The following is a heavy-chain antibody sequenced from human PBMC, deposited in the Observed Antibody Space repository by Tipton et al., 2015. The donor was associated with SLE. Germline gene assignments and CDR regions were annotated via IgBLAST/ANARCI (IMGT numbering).Heavy chain of an antibody. CDR3: ARVDDCGGDCPPGSFDF. J-gene: IGHJ4*02. CDR2: VFHSGIS. D-gene: IGHD2-21*01. Sequence: QLVQSGAEVKPSETLSLTCAVSGYSITSGYYWGWIRQSPSMGLEWIGHVFHSGISYNSPSLKSRVTMSVDTSKNQFSMNLNSVTAADTAVYYCARVDDCGGDCPPGSFDFWGQGMLVTVSS. CDR1: GYSITSGYY. V-gene: IGHV4-38-2*01.